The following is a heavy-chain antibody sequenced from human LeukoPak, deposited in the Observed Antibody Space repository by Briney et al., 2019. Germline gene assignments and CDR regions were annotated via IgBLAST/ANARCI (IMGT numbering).Heavy chain of an antibody. CDR1: GFTFDDYA. D-gene: IGHD6-19*01. CDR2: ISWNSGSI. V-gene: IGHV3-9*01. J-gene: IGHJ6*03. CDR3: AAGPPAVAGASQDYYYYMDV. Sequence: GGSLRLSCAASGFTFDDYAMHWVRQAPGKGLEWVSGISWNSGSIGYADSVKGRFTISRDNAKNSLYLQMNGLRAEDTALYYCAAGPPAVAGASQDYYYYMDVWGKGTTVTVSS.